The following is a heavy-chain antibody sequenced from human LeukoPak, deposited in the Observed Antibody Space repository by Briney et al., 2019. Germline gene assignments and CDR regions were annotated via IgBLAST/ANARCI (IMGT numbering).Heavy chain of an antibody. D-gene: IGHD5-24*01. CDR1: GFTFSSFG. Sequence: GGSLRLSCAASGFTFSSFGMHWVRQAPGKGLEWVAVIWSDGTNKYYADSVKGRFTISRDNSKNTLYLQMNSLRAEDTAVYYCAKDLADGYTEPYDYWGQGTLVTVSS. V-gene: IGHV3-33*06. CDR3: AKDLADGYTEPYDY. CDR2: IWSDGTNK. J-gene: IGHJ4*02.